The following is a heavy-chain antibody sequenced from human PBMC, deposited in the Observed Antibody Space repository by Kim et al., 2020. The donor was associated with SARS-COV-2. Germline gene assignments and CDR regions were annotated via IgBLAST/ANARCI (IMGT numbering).Heavy chain of an antibody. CDR3: ARYTGTTILGVVRWFDP. J-gene: IGHJ5*02. Sequence: LKSRVTISVDTSKNQFSLKLSSVPAADTAVYYCARYTGTTILGVVRWFDPWGQGTLVTVSS. D-gene: IGHD3-3*01. V-gene: IGHV4-59*01.